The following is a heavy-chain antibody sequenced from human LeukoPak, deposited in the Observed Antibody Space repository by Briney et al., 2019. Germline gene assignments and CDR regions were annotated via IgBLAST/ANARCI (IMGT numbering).Heavy chain of an antibody. D-gene: IGHD6-13*01. CDR1: GFTFNSYA. CDR3: ARENSGIAATDIIDS. Sequence: GGSLRLSCAASGFTFNSYAMSWVRQAPGKGLEWVSSITSSSSYIYYADSVKGRFTISRDNAKNSLYLQMNSLRAEDTAIYYCARENSGIAATDIIDSWGQGTLVTVSS. V-gene: IGHV3-21*01. CDR2: ITSSSSYI. J-gene: IGHJ4*02.